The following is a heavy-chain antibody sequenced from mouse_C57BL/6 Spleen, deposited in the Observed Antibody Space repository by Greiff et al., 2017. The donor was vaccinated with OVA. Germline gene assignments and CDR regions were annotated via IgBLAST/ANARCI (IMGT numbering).Heavy chain of an antibody. CDR1: GYTFTSYW. CDR2: IYPSDSET. D-gene: IGHD2-4*01. CDR3: AREENDYDGAWFAY. V-gene: IGHV1-61*01. Sequence: VQLQQPGAELVRPGSSVKLSCKASGYTFTSYWMDWVKQRPGQGLEWIGNIYPSDSETHYNQKFKDKATLTVDKSSSTAYMQLSSLTSEDSAVYYCAREENDYDGAWFAYWGQGTLVTVSA. J-gene: IGHJ3*01.